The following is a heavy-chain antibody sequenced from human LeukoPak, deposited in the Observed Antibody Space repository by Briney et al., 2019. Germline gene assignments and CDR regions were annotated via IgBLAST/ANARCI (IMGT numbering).Heavy chain of an antibody. CDR3: AADRDCSSTSCYYWREYYFDY. Sequence: SVKVSCKASGFTFTSSAVQWVRQARGQRLEWIGWIVVGSGNTNYAQKFQERVTITRDMSTSTAYMELSSLRSEDTAEYYCAADRDCSSTSCYYWREYYFDYWGQGTLVTVSS. V-gene: IGHV1-58*01. D-gene: IGHD2-2*01. CDR1: GFTFTSSA. CDR2: IVVGSGNT. J-gene: IGHJ4*02.